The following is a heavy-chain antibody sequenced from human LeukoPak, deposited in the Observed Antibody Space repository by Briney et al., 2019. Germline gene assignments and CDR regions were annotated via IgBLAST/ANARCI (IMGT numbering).Heavy chain of an antibody. D-gene: IGHD5-24*01. V-gene: IGHV1-69*13. Sequence: AASVKVSCEASGGTFSSYAISWVRQAPGQGLEWMGGIIPIFGTANYAQKFQGRVTITADESTSTAYMELSSLRSEDTAVYYCARDRGWLQLRLGAFDIWGQGTMVTVSS. CDR2: IIPIFGTA. CDR1: GGTFSSYA. J-gene: IGHJ3*02. CDR3: ARDRGWLQLRLGAFDI.